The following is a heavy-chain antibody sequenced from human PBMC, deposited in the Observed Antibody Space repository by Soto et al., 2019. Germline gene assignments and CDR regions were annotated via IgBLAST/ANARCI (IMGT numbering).Heavy chain of an antibody. CDR1: GGSFSGYY. J-gene: IGHJ6*02. Sequence: SETLSLTCAVYGGSFSGYYWSWIRQPPGKGLEWIGEINHSGSTNYNPSLKSRVTISVDTSKNQFSLKLSSVTAADTAVYYCARFGPRGYYDFWSGPLGMDVWGQGTTVTVS. V-gene: IGHV4-34*01. CDR2: INHSGST. D-gene: IGHD3-3*01. CDR3: ARFGPRGYYDFWSGPLGMDV.